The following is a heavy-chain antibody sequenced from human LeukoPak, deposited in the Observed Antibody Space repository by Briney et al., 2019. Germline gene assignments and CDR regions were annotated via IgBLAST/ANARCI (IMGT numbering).Heavy chain of an antibody. CDR2: ISYDGNSM. CDR3: ARIIISTKYHSGLDV. Sequence: PGGSLRLSCAGSGFTFSTYVIHWVRQTPGKGLEWAALISYDGNSMYYADSVKGRFTISRDNSKNTVYLQMDSLRPEDTAVYYCARIIISTKYHSGLDVWGQGTTVTVSS. CDR1: GFTFSTYV. J-gene: IGHJ6*02. V-gene: IGHV3-30*03. D-gene: IGHD2-2*01.